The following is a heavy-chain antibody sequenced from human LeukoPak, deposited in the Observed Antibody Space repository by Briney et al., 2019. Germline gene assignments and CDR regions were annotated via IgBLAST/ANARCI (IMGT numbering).Heavy chain of an antibody. Sequence: SETLSLTCTVSGGSISGGGYYWSWSRQPPGKGLEWIGEINHSGSTNYNPSLKSRVTIPVDTSKNQFSLKLSSVTAADTAVYYCARGRGRRFGELLSHWFDPWGQGTLVTVSS. CDR3: ARGRGRRFGELLSHWFDP. V-gene: IGHV4-34*01. CDR2: INHSGST. D-gene: IGHD3-10*01. J-gene: IGHJ5*02. CDR1: GGSISGGGYY.